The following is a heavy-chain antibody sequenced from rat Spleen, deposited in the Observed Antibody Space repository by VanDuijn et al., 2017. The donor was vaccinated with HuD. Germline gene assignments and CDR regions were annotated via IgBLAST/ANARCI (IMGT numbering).Heavy chain of an antibody. D-gene: IGHD1-1*01. Sequence: EVQLVESDGGLVQPGRSLKLSCAASGFTFSDYNMAWVRQAPKKGLEWVATIIYDGSRTYYRDSVEGRFTISRDNAKNTLYLQMDGLRSEDTATYHCASHRHYSVYVMDAWGQGASVTVSS. V-gene: IGHV5S10*01. CDR2: IIYDGSRT. CDR3: ASHRHYSVYVMDA. J-gene: IGHJ4*01. CDR1: GFTFSDYN.